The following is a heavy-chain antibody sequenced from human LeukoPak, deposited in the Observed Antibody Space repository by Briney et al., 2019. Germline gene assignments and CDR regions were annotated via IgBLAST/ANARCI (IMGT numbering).Heavy chain of an antibody. CDR1: GFTFSSYG. Sequence: GRTLRRYCAAPGFTFSSYGMHWVREDPGKGVLGVGVVSYDGSNKYYADSVKGRITISRYKFKDKLHLQMSSLRAQDTAVYYCAKELRGYSYGLRNNWFDPWGQGTLVTVSS. D-gene: IGHD5-18*01. CDR2: VSYDGSNK. CDR3: AKELRGYSYGLRNNWFDP. J-gene: IGHJ5*02. V-gene: IGHV3-30*18.